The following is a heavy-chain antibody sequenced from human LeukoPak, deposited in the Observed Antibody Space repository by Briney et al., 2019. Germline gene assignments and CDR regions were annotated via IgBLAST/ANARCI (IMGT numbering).Heavy chain of an antibody. CDR3: ARADGYCSSTSCCFAFDI. D-gene: IGHD2-2*03. J-gene: IGHJ3*02. Sequence: GGSLRLSCAASGFTFSSYSMNWVRQAPGKGLEWVSSISSSSSYIYYADSVKGRFTISRDNAKNSLYLQMNSLRAEDTAVYYCARADGYCSSTSCCFAFDIWGQGTMVTVPS. V-gene: IGHV3-21*01. CDR1: GFTFSSYS. CDR2: ISSSSSYI.